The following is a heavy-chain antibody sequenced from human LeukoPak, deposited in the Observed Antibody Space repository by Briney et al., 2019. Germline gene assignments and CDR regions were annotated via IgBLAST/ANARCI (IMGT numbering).Heavy chain of an antibody. CDR2: IYYSGST. CDR3: ARRYRDIVRDYGMDV. J-gene: IGHJ6*02. D-gene: IGHD2-15*01. Sequence: SETLSLTCTVSGGSVSSGSYYWSWIRQPPGKGLEWIGYIYYSGSTNYNPSLKSRVTISVDTSKNQFSLKLSSVTAADTAVYYCARRYRDIVRDYGMDVWGQGTTVTVPS. CDR1: GGSVSSGSYY. V-gene: IGHV4-61*01.